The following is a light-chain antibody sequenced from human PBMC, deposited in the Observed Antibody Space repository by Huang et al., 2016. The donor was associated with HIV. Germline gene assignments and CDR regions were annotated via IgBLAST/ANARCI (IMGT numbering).Light chain of an antibody. Sequence: DIQLTQSPSSLSAFVGDRVSITCRAGQSISTYLNWYQQKPGQAPKLLLYAASSLQSGVPSRFTASGSGTHFTLTITSLQREDVATYYCQQTFDTPRTFGQGTKVEIK. CDR2: AAS. J-gene: IGKJ2*01. V-gene: IGKV1-39*01. CDR3: QQTFDTPRT. CDR1: QSISTY.